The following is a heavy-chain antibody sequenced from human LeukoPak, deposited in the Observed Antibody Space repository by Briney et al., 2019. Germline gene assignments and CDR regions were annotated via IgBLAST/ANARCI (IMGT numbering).Heavy chain of an antibody. V-gene: IGHV3-48*01. Sequence: GGSLRLSCAASGFTFSSYSMNWVRQAPGKGLEWVSYIGISSSTIDYADSVKGRFTISRDNAKNSLHLQMNSLRAEDTAVYYCARGGDYGDYYMDVWGKGTTVTVSS. CDR3: ARGGDYGDYYMDV. CDR2: IGISSSTI. CDR1: GFTFSSYS. J-gene: IGHJ6*03. D-gene: IGHD4-17*01.